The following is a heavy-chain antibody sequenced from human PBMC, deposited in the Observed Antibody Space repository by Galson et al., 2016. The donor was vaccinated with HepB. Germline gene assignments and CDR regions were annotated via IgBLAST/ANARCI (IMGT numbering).Heavy chain of an antibody. CDR1: GGSISSYY. V-gene: IGHV4-59*13. Sequence: ETPSLTCTVSGGSISSYYWSWIRQPPGKGLEWLGYIYYSGSTSYNPSLKSRVTISVDKSKNQFSLKLSSVTAADTAVYYCARDPGYSYGYGHYYYGMDVWGQGTTVTVSS. J-gene: IGHJ6*02. CDR3: ARDPGYSYGYGHYYYGMDV. CDR2: IYYSGST. D-gene: IGHD5-18*01.